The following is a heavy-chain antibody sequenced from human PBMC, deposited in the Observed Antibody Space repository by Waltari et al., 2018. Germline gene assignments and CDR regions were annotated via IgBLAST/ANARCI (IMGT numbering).Heavy chain of an antibody. CDR2: SIPILGTA. V-gene: IGHV1-69*12. CDR1: GGTFSSYP. Sequence: QVQLVQSGAEVKKPGSSVQVSCRASGGTFSSYPISWVRQAPGQGLEWLGGSIPILGTANYAEKLRGRVTMTADGSTSTGYMELRSRRSEDTAVYYCAREGGKGVATIPFFDYWGQGTLVTVSS. CDR3: AREGGKGVATIPFFDY. D-gene: IGHD5-12*01. J-gene: IGHJ4*02.